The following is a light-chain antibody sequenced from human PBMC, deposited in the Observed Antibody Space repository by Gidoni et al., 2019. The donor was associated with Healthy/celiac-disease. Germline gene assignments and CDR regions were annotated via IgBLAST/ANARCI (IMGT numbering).Light chain of an antibody. CDR1: QPVSSY. CDR3: QQRSNWYT. Sequence: EIVLTQSPATLSLSPGEIATLSCRASQPVSSYLAWYQHKPGQAPRLRIYDASIRATGIPARFSGSGSGTDFTLSISSLEPEDFAVYYCQQRSNWYTFGQGTKLEIK. J-gene: IGKJ2*01. CDR2: DAS. V-gene: IGKV3-11*01.